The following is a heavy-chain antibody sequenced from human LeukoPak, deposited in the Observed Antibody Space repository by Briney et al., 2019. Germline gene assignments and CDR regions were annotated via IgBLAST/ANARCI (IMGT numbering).Heavy chain of an antibody. D-gene: IGHD5-24*01. CDR3: ARGGDSYNDDAFAI. CDR1: GYTFTNFA. J-gene: IGHJ3*02. Sequence: ASVKVSCKASGYTFTNFAISGVRQAPGQGLEWMGWISACNGNTNYAQKLQGRVTMTTDTSTSTAYMELRSLRSDDTAVYYCARGGDSYNDDAFAIWGQGTMVTVSS. CDR2: ISACNGNT. V-gene: IGHV1-18*01.